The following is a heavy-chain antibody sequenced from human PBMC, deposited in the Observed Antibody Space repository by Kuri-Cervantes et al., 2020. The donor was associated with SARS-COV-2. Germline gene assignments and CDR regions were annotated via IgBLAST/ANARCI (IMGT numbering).Heavy chain of an antibody. Sequence: GESLKISCAVSGFTFSTYAVSWVRQAPGKGLEWVSAISGIDTNTFYADSVKGRFTISRDNSKNTVYLQMNSLRAEDTAVYYCATPIQVARGRLDHWGQGALVTVSS. CDR1: GFTFSTYA. CDR2: ISGIDTNT. V-gene: IGHV3-23*01. J-gene: IGHJ4*02. CDR3: ATPIQVARGRLDH. D-gene: IGHD1-1*01.